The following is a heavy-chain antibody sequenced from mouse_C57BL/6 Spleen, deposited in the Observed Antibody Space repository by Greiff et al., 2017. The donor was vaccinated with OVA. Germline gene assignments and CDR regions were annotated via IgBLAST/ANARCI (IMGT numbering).Heavy chain of an antibody. V-gene: IGHV1-64*01. J-gene: IGHJ3*02. CDR3: ARGDSSCYPPFGL. D-gene: IGHD3-2*02. CDR1: GYTFTSYW. CDR2: IHPNSGST. Sequence: VQLQQPGAELVKPGASVKLSCKASGYTFTSYWMHWVKQRPGQGLEWIGMIHPNSGSTNYNEKFKSKATLTVDKSSSTAYMQLSSLTSEDSAVYDCARGDSSCYPPFGLWGQGTLVTVSA.